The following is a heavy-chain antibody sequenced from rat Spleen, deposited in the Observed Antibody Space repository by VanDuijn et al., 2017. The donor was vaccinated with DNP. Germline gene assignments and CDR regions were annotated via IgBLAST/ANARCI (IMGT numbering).Heavy chain of an antibody. CDR1: GFTFSDYY. CDR2: ISTGGGTT. V-gene: IGHV5-20*01. CDR3: AKGMYATGWGAY. Sequence: EVQLVESGGGLVQPGRSLKLSCAASGFTFSDYYMAWVRQAPTKGLEWVASISTGGGTTYYRDSVKGRFTISRDNAESSLYLQMNSLRSEDTATYYCAKGMYATGWGAYWGQGTLVTVSS. J-gene: IGHJ3*01. D-gene: IGHD1-6*01.